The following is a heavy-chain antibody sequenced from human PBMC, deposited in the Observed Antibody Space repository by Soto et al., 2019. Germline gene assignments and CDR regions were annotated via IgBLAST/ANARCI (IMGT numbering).Heavy chain of an antibody. D-gene: IGHD5-18*01. CDR2: ISPYNGNT. CDR1: GYTFISYG. V-gene: IGHV1-18*01. J-gene: IGHJ3*02. CDR3: ARDQTRWLTDGFDI. Sequence: HVQLVQSGAEVKKPGASLKVSCKASGYTFISYGVSWVRQAPGQGLEWLGWISPYNGNTNYAQKFQGRITMTTDTSTSTVYMDLRILRTDDKAVYYCARDQTRWLTDGFDIWGQGTMVVVSS.